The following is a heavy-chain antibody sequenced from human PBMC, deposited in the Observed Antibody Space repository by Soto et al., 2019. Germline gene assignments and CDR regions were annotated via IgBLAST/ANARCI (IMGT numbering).Heavy chain of an antibody. CDR3: AKVRGLIDPMDY. D-gene: IGHD3-10*01. V-gene: IGHV3-7*01. CDR2: IKPDGSDE. Sequence: GGSLRLSCAASGIVFSNYWMTWVRQAPGKGLEWVANIKPDGSDEYYVESVKGRFTISRDNSKNALSLQMNSLRAEDTALYYYAKVRGLIDPMDYWGQGTRVTVSS. CDR1: GIVFSNYW. J-gene: IGHJ4*02.